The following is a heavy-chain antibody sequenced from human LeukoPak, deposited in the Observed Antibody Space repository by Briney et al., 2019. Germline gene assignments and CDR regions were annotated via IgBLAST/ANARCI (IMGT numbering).Heavy chain of an antibody. Sequence: SETLSLTCTVSGVSISSYYWSWIRQPPGKGLEWVGYIYYSGSTNYNPSLKSRVTISVDTSKNQFSLKLSSVTAADAAVYYCARDLPYGSGSYYRGGAFDYWGQGTLVTVSS. CDR1: GVSISSYY. CDR2: IYYSGST. D-gene: IGHD3-10*01. V-gene: IGHV4-59*01. CDR3: ARDLPYGSGSYYRGGAFDY. J-gene: IGHJ4*02.